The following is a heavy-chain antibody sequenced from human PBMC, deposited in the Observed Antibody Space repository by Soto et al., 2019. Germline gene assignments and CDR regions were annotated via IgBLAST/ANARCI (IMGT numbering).Heavy chain of an antibody. CDR2: MYYSGST. V-gene: IGHV4-59*11. J-gene: IGHJ4*02. Sequence: SETLSLTCTVSGGSLSSHYWSWIRQPPGKGLEWIGYMYYSGSTNYNPSLKSRVTISVDTSKNQFSLKLSSVTAADTAVYYCASFTIGFDYWGQGTLVTVSS. D-gene: IGHD3-3*01. CDR1: GGSLSSHY. CDR3: ASFTIGFDY.